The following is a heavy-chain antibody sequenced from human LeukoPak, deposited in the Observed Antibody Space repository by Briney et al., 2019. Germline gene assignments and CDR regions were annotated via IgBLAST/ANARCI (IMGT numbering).Heavy chain of an antibody. CDR3: ARSGRGAAGTRYISDF. CDR2: IFHSGSS. J-gene: IGHJ4*02. CDR1: GYSISSGYY. Sequence: PSETLSLTCTVSGYSISSGYYWGWIRQPPGKGLEWIGNIFHSGSSYYNPSLESRVTMSTATSKNQFSLRLISVTAADTAVYYCARSGRGAAGTRYISDFWGQGTLVTVSS. D-gene: IGHD6-13*01. V-gene: IGHV4-38-2*02.